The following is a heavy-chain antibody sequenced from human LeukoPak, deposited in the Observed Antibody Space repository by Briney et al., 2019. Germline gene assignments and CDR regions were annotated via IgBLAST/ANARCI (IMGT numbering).Heavy chain of an antibody. V-gene: IGHV3-23*01. CDR1: GFTFSSYG. CDR2: ISGSGGST. CDR3: AKFRTPRILLWFGSDAFDI. Sequence: GGSPRLSCAASGFTFSSYGMSWVRQAPGKGLEWVSAISGSGGSTYYADSVKGRFTISRDNSKNTLYLQMNSLRAEDTAVYYCAKFRTPRILLWFGSDAFDIWGQGTMVTVSS. D-gene: IGHD3-10*01. J-gene: IGHJ3*02.